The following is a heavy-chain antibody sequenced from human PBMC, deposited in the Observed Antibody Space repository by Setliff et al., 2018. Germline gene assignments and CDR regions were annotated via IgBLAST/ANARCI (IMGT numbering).Heavy chain of an antibody. Sequence: PGGSLRLSCAGSGFSFSNYAMSWVRQAPGMGLDWVSSFRGGGGPTYYADSVKGRFTISRDISKNTVYLQMNSLRVEDTAVYFCAKVYRDYGNSVDAFDVWGQGTMVTV. CDR3: AKVYRDYGNSVDAFDV. J-gene: IGHJ3*01. CDR1: GFSFSNYA. V-gene: IGHV3-23*01. CDR2: FRGGGGPT. D-gene: IGHD4-17*01.